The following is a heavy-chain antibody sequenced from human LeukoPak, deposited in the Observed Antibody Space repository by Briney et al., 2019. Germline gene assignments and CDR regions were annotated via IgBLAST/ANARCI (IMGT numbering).Heavy chain of an antibody. CDR2: INPNRGGT. V-gene: IGHV1-2*02. CDR3: APTHSGYSWYYFDY. CDR1: GYTFTGYY. Sequence: ASVKVSCKTSGYTFTGYYMHWVREAPGQGHKWMGWINPNRGGTNYAQKFQGRVTMTRDTSISTAYMELSRLTFDDTAVYYCAPTHSGYSWYYFDYWGRGTLVTVSS. J-gene: IGHJ4*02. D-gene: IGHD3-22*01.